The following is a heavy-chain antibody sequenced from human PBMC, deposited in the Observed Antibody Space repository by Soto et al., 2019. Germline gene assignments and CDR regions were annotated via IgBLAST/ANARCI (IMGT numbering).Heavy chain of an antibody. V-gene: IGHV1-8*01. J-gene: IGHJ4*02. D-gene: IGHD6-13*01. CDR1: GYTFTSYD. CDR3: ARRDRIGQQLGY. CDR2: MNPNSGNT. Sequence: ASVKVSCKASGYTFTSYDINWVRQATGQGLEWMGWMNPNSGNTGYAQKFQGRVTMTRNTSISTAYMELSSLRSEDTAVYYCARRDRIGQQLGYWGQGTLVTVSS.